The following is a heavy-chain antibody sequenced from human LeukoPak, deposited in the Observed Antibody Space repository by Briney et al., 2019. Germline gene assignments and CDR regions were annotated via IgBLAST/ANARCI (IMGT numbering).Heavy chain of an antibody. CDR1: GYTFTSYG. CDR3: ARWQASLDAFDI. J-gene: IGHJ3*02. V-gene: IGHV1-18*01. Sequence: ASVKVSCKTSGYTFTSYGISWVRQAPGQGLEWMGWISAYNGNTNYAQKLQGRVTMTTDTSTSTAYMELRSLRSDDTAVYYCARWQASLDAFDIWGQGTMVTVSS. CDR2: ISAYNGNT.